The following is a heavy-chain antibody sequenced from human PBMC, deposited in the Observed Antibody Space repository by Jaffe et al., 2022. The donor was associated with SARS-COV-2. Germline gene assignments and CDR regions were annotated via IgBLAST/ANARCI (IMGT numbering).Heavy chain of an antibody. J-gene: IGHJ4*02. V-gene: IGHV3-23*01. D-gene: IGHD3-22*01. Sequence: EVQLLESGGGLVQPGGSLRLSCAASGFTFSSYAMSWVRQAPGKGLEWVSAISGSGGSTYYADSVKGRFTISRDNSKNTLYLQMNSLRAEDTAVYYCARLKMTYYYDSSGYDYWGQGTLVTVSS. CDR3: ARLKMTYYYDSSGYDY. CDR2: ISGSGGST. CDR1: GFTFSSYA.